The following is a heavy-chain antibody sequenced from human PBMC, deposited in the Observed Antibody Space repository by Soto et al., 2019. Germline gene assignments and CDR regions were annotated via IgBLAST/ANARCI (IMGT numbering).Heavy chain of an antibody. V-gene: IGHV3-23*01. J-gene: IGHJ3*02. D-gene: IGHD3-3*01. CDR3: ARVYDVWSGYPNGAFDI. CDR2: ISGSGGST. CDR1: GFTFSNYA. Sequence: GGSLRLSCAASGFTFSNYAMSWVRQAPGKGLEWVSGISGSGGSTYYANSVKGRFTISRDNSKNTLYLQMNSLRAEDTAVYYCARVYDVWSGYPNGAFDIWGQGTMVNVSS.